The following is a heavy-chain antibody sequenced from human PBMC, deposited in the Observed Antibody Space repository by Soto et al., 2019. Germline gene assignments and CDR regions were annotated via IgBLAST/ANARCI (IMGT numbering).Heavy chain of an antibody. V-gene: IGHV3-30*18. CDR1: GFTFSSYA. CDR2: ISYDGSNK. Sequence: GGSLRLSCAASGFTFSSYAMSWVRQAPGKGLEWVAVISYDGSNKYYADSVKGRFTISRDNSKNTLYLQMNSLRAEDTAVYYCAKGYYDSSGYLRTLTPFDYWGQGTLVTVSS. D-gene: IGHD3-22*01. J-gene: IGHJ4*02. CDR3: AKGYYDSSGYLRTLTPFDY.